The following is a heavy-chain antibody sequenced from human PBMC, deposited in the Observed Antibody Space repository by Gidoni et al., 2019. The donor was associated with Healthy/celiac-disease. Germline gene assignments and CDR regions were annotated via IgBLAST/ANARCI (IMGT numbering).Heavy chain of an antibody. D-gene: IGHD6-13*01. CDR1: GFPLSSYA. CDR2: ISGSGVST. V-gene: IGHV3-23*01. J-gene: IGHJ5*02. CDR3: AKGYSSSWYVYNWFDH. Sequence: EVQLLESGGGLVQTGGSLRLSCAASGFPLSSYAMSWVRQATGKGLEWVSAISGSGVSTYDADAVKGRFTISRENYKNTLYLQMNSRRAEETAVYYCAKGYSSSWYVYNWFDHWGQGTLVTVSS.